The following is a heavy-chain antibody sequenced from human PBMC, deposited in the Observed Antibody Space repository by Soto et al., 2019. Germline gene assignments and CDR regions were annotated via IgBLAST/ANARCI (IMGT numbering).Heavy chain of an antibody. Sequence: GAAVKVSCKASGYTFTSYYMHWVRQAPGQGLEWMGIINPSGGSTSYAQKFQGRVTMTRDTSTSTAYMELSSLKSEDTAVYYCARTRGVASAPHDYWGQGTLVTVSS. D-gene: IGHD2-15*01. V-gene: IGHV1-46*01. CDR1: GYTFTSYY. CDR2: INPSGGST. J-gene: IGHJ4*02. CDR3: ARTRGVASAPHDY.